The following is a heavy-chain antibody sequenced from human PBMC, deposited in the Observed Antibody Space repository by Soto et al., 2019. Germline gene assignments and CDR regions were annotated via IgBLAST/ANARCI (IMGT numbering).Heavy chain of an antibody. CDR1: GGTFSSYA. Sequence: VSCKASGGTFSSYAISWVRQAPGQGLEWMGGIIPIFGTANYAQKFQGRVTITADESTSTAYMELSSLRSEDTAVYYCAREHSSGYYFSGQGTLVTAPQ. CDR2: IIPIFGTA. J-gene: IGHJ4*02. D-gene: IGHD3-22*01. CDR3: AREHSSGYYF. V-gene: IGHV1-69*01.